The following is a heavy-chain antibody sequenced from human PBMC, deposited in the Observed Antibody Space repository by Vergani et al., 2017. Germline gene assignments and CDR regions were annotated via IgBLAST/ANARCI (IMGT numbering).Heavy chain of an antibody. J-gene: IGHJ6*02. CDR3: ARATYETYYYYGMDV. CDR2: IIPIFGTA. CDR1: GYSFINYG. Sequence: VQSGDEVKKPGASVKVSCKTSGYSFINYGISWVRQAPGQGLEWMGGIIPIFGTANYAQKFQGRVTITADESTSTAYMELSSLRSEDTAVYYCARATYETYYYYGMDVWGQGTTVTVSS. V-gene: IGHV1-69*13. D-gene: IGHD3-22*01.